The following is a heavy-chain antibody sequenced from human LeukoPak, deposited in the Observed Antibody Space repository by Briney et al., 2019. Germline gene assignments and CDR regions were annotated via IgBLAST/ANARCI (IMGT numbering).Heavy chain of an antibody. CDR2: ISWNSGSI. Sequence: GRSLRLSCAASGFTFDDYAMHWVGQAPGKGLEWVSGISWNSGSIGYADSVKSRFTISRDNAKNSLYLQMNSLRAEDTALYYCAKDTDYGDYGGWFDPWGQGTLVTVSS. CDR1: GFTFDDYA. V-gene: IGHV3-9*01. D-gene: IGHD4-17*01. J-gene: IGHJ5*02. CDR3: AKDTDYGDYGGWFDP.